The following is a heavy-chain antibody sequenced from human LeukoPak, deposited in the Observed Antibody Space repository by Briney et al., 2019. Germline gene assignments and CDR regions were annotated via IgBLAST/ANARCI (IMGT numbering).Heavy chain of an antibody. J-gene: IGHJ4*02. V-gene: IGHV3-23*01. CDR3: AKDRTVGYSSGWSDY. CDR1: GFTFSSYA. Sequence: GGSLRLSCAASGFTFSSYAMSWVRQAPGKGLEWVSAISGSGGSTYYADSVKGRFTISRDNSENTLYLQMNSLRAEDTAVYYCAKDRTVGYSSGWSDYWGQGTLVTVSS. CDR2: ISGSGGST. D-gene: IGHD6-19*01.